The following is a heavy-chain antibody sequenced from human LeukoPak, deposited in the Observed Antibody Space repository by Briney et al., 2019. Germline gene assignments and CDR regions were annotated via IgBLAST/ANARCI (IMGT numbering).Heavy chain of an antibody. CDR1: GFTFSNAW. V-gene: IGHV3-15*01. CDR3: TTSPTFGGANY. J-gene: IGHJ4*02. Sequence: GGSLRLSCAASGFTFSNAWMSWVRQATGKGLEWVGRIKSKTDGGTTDYAAPVKGRFTISRDDSKNTLYLQMNSLKTEDTAVYYCTTSPTFGGANYWGQGTLVTVSS. CDR2: IKSKTDGGTT. D-gene: IGHD3-16*01.